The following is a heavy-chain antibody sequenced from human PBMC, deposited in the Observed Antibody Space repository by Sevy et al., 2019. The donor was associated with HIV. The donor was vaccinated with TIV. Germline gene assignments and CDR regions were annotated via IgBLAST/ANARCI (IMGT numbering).Heavy chain of an antibody. CDR1: GFTFSSYA. CDR2: ISGSGGTT. CDR3: AKRKGYDPLDGAFDI. V-gene: IGHV3-23*01. J-gene: IGHJ3*02. Sequence: GGSLRLSCTASGFTFSSYAMNWVRQAPGKGLEWVSGISGSGGTTYYADSVKGRFTISRDNSKNTLYLQVNSLRAEDTAVYYCAKRKGYDPLDGAFDIWGQGTMVTVSS. D-gene: IGHD3-3*01.